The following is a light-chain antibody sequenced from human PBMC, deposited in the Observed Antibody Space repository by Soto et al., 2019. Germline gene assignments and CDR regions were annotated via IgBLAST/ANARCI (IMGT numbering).Light chain of an antibody. Sequence: DIQMTQSPSTLSAYVGDRVTITCRASQSISTWLAWYQQKPGKAPKLLIYKASSLEGGVPSRFSGSGSGAEFNITISSLQPDDFVTYYCQQYNTFPLTFGGGTTVDI. CDR2: KAS. V-gene: IGKV1-5*03. CDR1: QSISTW. CDR3: QQYNTFPLT. J-gene: IGKJ4*01.